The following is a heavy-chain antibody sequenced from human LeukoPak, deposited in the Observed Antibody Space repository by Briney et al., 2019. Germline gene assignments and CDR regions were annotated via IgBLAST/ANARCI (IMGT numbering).Heavy chain of an antibody. CDR3: AKAGVFHY. D-gene: IGHD6-19*01. CDR2: IRQDGTDK. Sequence: PGGSLRLSCAASGFTFSSYWMSWVRQAPGKGLEWVATIRQDGTDKYYVDSVKGRFTISRDNAKNSLYLQMNSLRAEDTAVYYCAKAGVFHYWGQGTLVTVSS. J-gene: IGHJ4*02. CDR1: GFTFSSYW. V-gene: IGHV3-7*01.